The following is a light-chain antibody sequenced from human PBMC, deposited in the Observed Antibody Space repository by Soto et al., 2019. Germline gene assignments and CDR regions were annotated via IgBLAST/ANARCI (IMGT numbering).Light chain of an antibody. CDR3: QQYYITPLT. CDR1: QSVLYSTNNKNY. J-gene: IGKJ4*01. V-gene: IGKV4-1*01. Sequence: DIVMTQSPDFLAVSLGERATINCKSSQSVLYSTNNKNYLAWYQQKPGQPPKLLIYWAATRESGVPDRFSGSGSGTDFTLTISSLQAEDVAVYYCQQYYITPLTFGGGTKVEIK. CDR2: WAA.